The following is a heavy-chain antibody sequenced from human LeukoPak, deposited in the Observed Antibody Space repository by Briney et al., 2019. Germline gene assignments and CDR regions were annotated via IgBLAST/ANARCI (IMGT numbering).Heavy chain of an antibody. V-gene: IGHV4-59*01. CDR2: IYYSGST. CDR3: ARGPIVVVPAANYYYYYGMDV. CDR1: GGSISSYY. J-gene: IGHJ6*02. D-gene: IGHD2-2*01. Sequence: SETLSLTCTVSGGSISSYYWSWIRQPPGKGLEWIGYIYYSGSTNYNPSLNSRVTISVDTSKNQFSLKLSSVTAADTAVYYCARGPIVVVPAANYYYYYGMDVWGQGTTVTVSS.